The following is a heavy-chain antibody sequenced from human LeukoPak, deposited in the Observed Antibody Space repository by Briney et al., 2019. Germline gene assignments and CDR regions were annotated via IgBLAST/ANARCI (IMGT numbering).Heavy chain of an antibody. CDR1: GFTFSTSW. V-gene: IGHV3-7*01. Sequence: GGSLRLSCAASGFTFSTSWMSWVRQAPGKGLEWVANIKQDGSEKYYVDSVKGRFTISRDNAKNSLYLQMNSLRAEDTAVYYCAKVRAGHYFDYWGQGTLVTVSS. J-gene: IGHJ4*02. CDR3: AKVRAGHYFDY. CDR2: IKQDGSEK.